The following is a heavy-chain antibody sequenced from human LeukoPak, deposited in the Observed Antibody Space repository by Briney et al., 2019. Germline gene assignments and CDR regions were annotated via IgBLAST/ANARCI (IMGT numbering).Heavy chain of an antibody. CDR3: AGRRSSGWYAY. V-gene: IGHV3-53*01. J-gene: IGHJ4*02. CDR2: IYDSGTT. Sequence: QTGGSLRLSCATSGFTVSSNYMSWVRQAPGKGLEWVSVIYDSGTTYYADSVKGRFLISRDTSKNTVDLQMNSLRVEDTAVYYCAGRRSSGWYAYWGQGTLVTVSS. D-gene: IGHD6-19*01. CDR1: GFTVSSNY.